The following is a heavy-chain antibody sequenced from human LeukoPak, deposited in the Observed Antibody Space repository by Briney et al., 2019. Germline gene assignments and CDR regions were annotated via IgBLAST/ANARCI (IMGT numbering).Heavy chain of an antibody. Sequence: PSETLSLTCAVYGGSFSGYYWSWIRQPPGKGLEWIGEINHSGSTNYNPSLKSRVTISVDTSKNQFSLKLSSVTAADTAVYYCASMPMITFGGVMPRGAFDIWGQGTMVTVSS. CDR3: ASMPMITFGGVMPRGAFDI. CDR2: INHSGST. V-gene: IGHV4-34*01. D-gene: IGHD3-16*01. J-gene: IGHJ3*02. CDR1: GGSFSGYY.